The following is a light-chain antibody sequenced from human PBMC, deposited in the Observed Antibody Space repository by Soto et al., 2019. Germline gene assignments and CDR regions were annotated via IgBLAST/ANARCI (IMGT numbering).Light chain of an antibody. V-gene: IGKV3-11*01. CDR3: QQRSNWPSLT. CDR1: QSVGSY. Sequence: EIVMTQSPATLSVSQVERSILSFSASQSVGSYLAWYQHKPGQAPRLLISDASNRATGIPARFSGSGSETDFTLTISSLEPEDSAVYYCQQRSNWPSLTFGGGTKVDIK. CDR2: DAS. J-gene: IGKJ4*01.